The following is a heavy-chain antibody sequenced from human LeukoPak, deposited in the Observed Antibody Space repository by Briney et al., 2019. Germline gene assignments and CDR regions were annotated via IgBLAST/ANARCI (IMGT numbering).Heavy chain of an antibody. CDR2: IRYDGSNK. J-gene: IGHJ4*02. V-gene: IGHV3-30*02. CDR3: AKVPYRYSSSWYYFDY. Sequence: GGSLRLSCAASGFTFSSYGMHWVRQAPGKGLEWVAFIRYDGSNKYYADSVKGRFTISRDNSKNTLYLQMNSLRAEDTAVYYCAKVPYRYSSSWYYFDYWGQGTLVTVSS. CDR1: GFTFSSYG. D-gene: IGHD6-13*01.